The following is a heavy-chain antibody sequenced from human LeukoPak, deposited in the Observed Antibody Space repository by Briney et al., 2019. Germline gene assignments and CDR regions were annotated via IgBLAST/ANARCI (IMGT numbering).Heavy chain of an antibody. D-gene: IGHD3-9*01. CDR3: ASTGVLNYDILPYYFDY. V-gene: IGHV4-30-4*01. J-gene: IGHJ4*02. CDR1: GGSISSGGYY. Sequence: SQTLSLTCTVSGGSISSGGYYWSWIRQPPGKGLEWIGYIYYSGSTYYNPSLKSRVTISVDTSKNQFSLKLSSVTAADTAVYYCASTGVLNYDILPYYFDYWGQGTLVTVSS. CDR2: IYYSGST.